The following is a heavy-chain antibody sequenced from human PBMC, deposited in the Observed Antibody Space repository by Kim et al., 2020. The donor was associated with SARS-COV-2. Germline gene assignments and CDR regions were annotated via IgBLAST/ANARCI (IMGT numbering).Heavy chain of an antibody. CDR2: ISYDGSNK. CDR1: GFTFSSYA. J-gene: IGHJ4*02. V-gene: IGHV3-30*04. CDR3: ARDREWRTGPASYTDY. D-gene: IGHD2-2*02. Sequence: GGSLRLSCAASGFTFSSYAMHWVRQAPGKGLEWVTVISYDGSNKYYADSVKGRFTISRDNSKNTLYLQMNSLRAEDTAVYYCARDREWRTGPASYTDYWGQGTLVTVSS.